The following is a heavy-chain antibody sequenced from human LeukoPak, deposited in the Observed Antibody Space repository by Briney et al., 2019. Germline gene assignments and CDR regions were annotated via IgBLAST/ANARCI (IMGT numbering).Heavy chain of an antibody. CDR1: GFTFDDYT. CDR2: ISWDGGST. D-gene: IGHD6-19*01. CDR3: AKDRSIAVAGTAPDAFDI. J-gene: IGHJ3*02. V-gene: IGHV3-43*01. Sequence: GGSLRLSCAASGFTFDDYTMHWVRQAPGKGLEWVSLISWDGGSTYYADSVKGRFTISRDNSKNSLYLQMSSLRTEDTALYYCAKDRSIAVAGTAPDAFDIWGQGTMVTVSS.